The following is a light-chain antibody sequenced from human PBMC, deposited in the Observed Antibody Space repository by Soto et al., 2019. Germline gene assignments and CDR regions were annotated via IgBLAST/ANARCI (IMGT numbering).Light chain of an antibody. Sequence: DIQMTQSPSTLSASVGDRVTITCRASQSISSWLAWYQQEPGKAPNLLIYDASSLEGGIPSRFSGSGSGTEFTLTISSLQPDDFATYYCQQYNTYLWTFGQGTKVDIK. CDR1: QSISSW. J-gene: IGKJ1*01. CDR2: DAS. CDR3: QQYNTYLWT. V-gene: IGKV1-5*01.